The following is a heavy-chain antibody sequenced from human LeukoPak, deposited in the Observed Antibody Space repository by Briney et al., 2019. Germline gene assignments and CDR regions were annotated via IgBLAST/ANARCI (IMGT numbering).Heavy chain of an antibody. J-gene: IGHJ4*02. CDR2: VDPEDGET. V-gene: IGHV1-69-2*01. CDR3: ATGMASSGWGLVD. D-gene: IGHD6-19*01. Sequence: ASVKVSCKVSGYTFTDYYMHWVEQAPGNGLEWMGLVDPEDGETIDAEKFHGRIAKTPDTYTDTAYMVHSSLRSEDTAVYYCATGMASSGWGLVDWGQGTLVTVSS. CDR1: GYTFTDYY.